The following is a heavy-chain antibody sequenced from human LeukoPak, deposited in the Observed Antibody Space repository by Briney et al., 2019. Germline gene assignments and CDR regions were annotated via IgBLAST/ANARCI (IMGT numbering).Heavy chain of an antibody. CDR1: GFTFSNAW. CDR2: TKSKTDGGTT. CDR3: TTIIDY. V-gene: IGHV3-15*01. J-gene: IGHJ4*02. Sequence: PGGSLRLSCAASGFTFSNAWMSWVRQAPGKGLEWVGRTKSKTDGGTTDYAAPVKGRFTISRDDSKNTLYLQMNSLKTEDTAVYYCTTIIDYWGQGTLVTVSS.